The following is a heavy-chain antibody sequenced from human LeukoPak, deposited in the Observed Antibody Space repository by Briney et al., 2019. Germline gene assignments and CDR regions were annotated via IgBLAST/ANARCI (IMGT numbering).Heavy chain of an antibody. D-gene: IGHD1-26*01. CDR1: GFTFDDYA. V-gene: IGHV3-9*01. J-gene: IGHJ3*02. CDR3: AKDRIVGAIGDAFDI. Sequence: GGSLRLSCAASGFTFDDYAMHWVRQAPGKGLEWVSGISWNSGSIGYADSVKGRFTISRDNAKNPLYLQMNSLRAEDTALYYCAKDRIVGAIGDAFDIWGQGTMVTVSS. CDR2: ISWNSGSI.